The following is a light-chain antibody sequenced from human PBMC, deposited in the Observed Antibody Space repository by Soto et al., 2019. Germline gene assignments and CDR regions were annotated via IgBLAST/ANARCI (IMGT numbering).Light chain of an antibody. V-gene: IGKV1-5*01. CDR3: RQYNSYSWT. CDR1: QSISEW. J-gene: IGKJ1*01. CDR2: DAS. Sequence: DRQMTQSPSALSASVGDRVASSCRASQSISEWLAWYQQKPGKAPKLLIFDASSLESGVPSRFSGSGSGTEFTLTISSLQPDDFATYYCRQYNSYSWTFGQGTKVDIK.